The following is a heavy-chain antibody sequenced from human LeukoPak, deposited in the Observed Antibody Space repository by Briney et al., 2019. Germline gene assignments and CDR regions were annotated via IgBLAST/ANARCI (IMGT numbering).Heavy chain of an antibody. Sequence: GRSLRLSCAASGFTFSSYAMHWVRQAPGKGLEWVAVISYDGSNKYYADSVEGRFTISRDNSKNTLYLQMNSLRAEDTAVYYCNGHAVGAKGGYWGQGTLVTVSS. J-gene: IGHJ4*02. V-gene: IGHV3-30-3*01. CDR1: GFTFSSYA. D-gene: IGHD1-26*01. CDR3: NGHAVGAKGGY. CDR2: ISYDGSNK.